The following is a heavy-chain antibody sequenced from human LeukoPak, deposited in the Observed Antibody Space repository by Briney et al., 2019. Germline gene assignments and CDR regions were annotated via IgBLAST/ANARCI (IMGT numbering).Heavy chain of an antibody. CDR3: ASIVVVPAAMKVATIPLDY. CDR1: GYTFTCYY. Sequence: ASVKVSCKASGYTFTCYYMHWVRQAPGQGLEWMGWINPNSGGTNYAQKFQGRVTMTRDTSISTAYMELSSLRSDDTAVYYCASIVVVPAAMKVATIPLDYWGQGTLVTVSS. J-gene: IGHJ4*02. CDR2: INPNSGGT. V-gene: IGHV1-2*02. D-gene: IGHD2-2*01.